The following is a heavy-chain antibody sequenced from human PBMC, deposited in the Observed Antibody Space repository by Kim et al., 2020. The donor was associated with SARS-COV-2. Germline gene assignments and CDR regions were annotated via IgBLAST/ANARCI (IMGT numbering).Heavy chain of an antibody. D-gene: IGHD3-3*01. CDR3: ARSYYDFWSGYYTQPFDY. J-gene: IGHJ4*02. CDR1: GYTFTGYY. Sequence: ASVKVSCKASGYTFTGYYMHWVRQAPGQGLEGMGWINPNSGGTNYAQKFQGRVTMTRDTSISTAYMELSRLRSDDTAVYYCARSYYDFWSGYYTQPFDYWGQGTLVTVSS. CDR2: INPNSGGT. V-gene: IGHV1-2*02.